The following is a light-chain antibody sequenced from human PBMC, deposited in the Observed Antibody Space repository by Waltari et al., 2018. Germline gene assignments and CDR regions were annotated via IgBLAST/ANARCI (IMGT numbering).Light chain of an antibody. J-gene: IGLJ2*01. V-gene: IGLV2-23*03. Sequence: QTALTQPASVSGSPGQSITISCAGATNNIGTYNLVSWYQQHPDKAPKLIIFEGVKRHSGVSNRFSGSKSGNTASLTISGLQTEDEADYYCCSYRGNSTFVFGGGTKLTVL. CDR2: EGV. CDR3: CSYRGNSTFV. CDR1: TNNIGTYNL.